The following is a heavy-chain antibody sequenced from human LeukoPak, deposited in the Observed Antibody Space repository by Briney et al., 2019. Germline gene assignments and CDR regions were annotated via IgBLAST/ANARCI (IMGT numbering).Heavy chain of an antibody. D-gene: IGHD2-2*01. Sequence: SETLSLTCTVSDDSITIYYWSWIRQPPGKGLEWIGSFYHSGITYYNPSLKSRVTISVDTSKNQFSLKLSSVTAADTAVYYCASTLIYCSSTSCGWFDPWGQGTLVTVSS. CDR3: ASTLIYCSSTSCGWFDP. CDR2: FYHSGIT. V-gene: IGHV4-59*01. J-gene: IGHJ5*02. CDR1: DDSITIYY.